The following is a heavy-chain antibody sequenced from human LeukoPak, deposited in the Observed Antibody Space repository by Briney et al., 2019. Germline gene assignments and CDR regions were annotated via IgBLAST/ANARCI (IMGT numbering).Heavy chain of an antibody. J-gene: IGHJ4*02. CDR2: IIPIFGTA. CDR1: GGTFSSYA. D-gene: IGHD2-15*01. V-gene: IGHV1-69*05. Sequence: ASVKVSCKASGGTFSSYAISWVRQAPGQGLEWMGGIIPIFGTANYAQKFQGRVTITTDESTSTAYMELSSLRSEDTAVYYCAREGYCSGGSCYSRGYYFDYWGQGTLVTVSS. CDR3: AREGYCSGGSCYSRGYYFDY.